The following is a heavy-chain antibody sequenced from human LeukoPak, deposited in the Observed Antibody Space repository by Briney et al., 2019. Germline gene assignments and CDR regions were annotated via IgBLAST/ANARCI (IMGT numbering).Heavy chain of an antibody. CDR3: ARAGFLEWWSPYYYYGMDV. V-gene: IGHV1-46*01. J-gene: IGHJ6*02. CDR2: INPSGGST. CDR1: GYTFASYY. D-gene: IGHD3-3*01. Sequence: ASVKVSCKASGYTFASYYMHWVRQAPGQGLEWMGIINPSGGSTSYAQKFQGRVTMTRDTSTSTVYMELSSLRSEDTAVYYCARAGFLEWWSPYYYYGMDVWGQGTTVTVSS.